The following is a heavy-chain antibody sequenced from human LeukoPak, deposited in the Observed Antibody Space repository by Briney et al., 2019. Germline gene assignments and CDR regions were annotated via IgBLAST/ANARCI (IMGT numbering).Heavy chain of an antibody. J-gene: IGHJ4*02. CDR2: INLRVST. Sequence: PSETLSLTCAVYGGSFNDYWNWIRQPPGKGLEWIGEINLRVSTTYNPSLKSRVTTSLDEPKNQFSLKLSSVTAADTAVYYCARRIAARDPTFDYWGQGTLVTVSS. CDR3: ARRIAARDPTFDY. CDR1: GGSFNDY. V-gene: IGHV4-34*01. D-gene: IGHD6-6*01.